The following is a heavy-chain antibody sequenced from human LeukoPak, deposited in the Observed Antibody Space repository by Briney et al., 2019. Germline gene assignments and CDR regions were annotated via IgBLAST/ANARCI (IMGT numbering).Heavy chain of an antibody. CDR1: GFTFSSYG. D-gene: IGHD6-19*01. CDR3: AWGSGWPQYFQH. V-gene: IGHV3-23*01. J-gene: IGHJ1*01. CDR2: ISTSGGST. Sequence: GGTLRLSCAASGFTFSSYGMSWVRQAPGKGLEWVSAISTSGGSTYYADSVKGRFTIPRDNSKNTLYLQMHSLRAEDTAVYYCAWGSGWPQYFQHWGQGTLVTVSS.